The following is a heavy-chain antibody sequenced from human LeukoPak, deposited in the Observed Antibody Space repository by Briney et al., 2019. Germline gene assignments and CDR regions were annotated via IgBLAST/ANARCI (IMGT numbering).Heavy chain of an antibody. CDR1: GFSLSSYS. D-gene: IGHD3-3*01. CDR2: ISPRSSTT. Sequence: GGSLRLSCAVSGFSLSSYSINWVRQAPGKGLEWVACISPRSSTTYYADSVKGRFTISRDNAKNSLFLQMNSLRAEDTAVYYCGRGNDFWGQGTLVTVSS. CDR3: GRGNDF. V-gene: IGHV3-48*04. J-gene: IGHJ4*02.